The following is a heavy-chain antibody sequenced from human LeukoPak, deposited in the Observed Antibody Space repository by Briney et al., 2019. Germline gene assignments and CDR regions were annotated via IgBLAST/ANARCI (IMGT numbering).Heavy chain of an antibody. CDR2: TYYRSKWYN. J-gene: IGHJ4*02. Sequence: SQTLSLTCAISGDSVSSNSAAWGWVRQSPSRGLEWLGRTYYRSKWYNDYAVSVKSRITLNPDTSKNQFSLQLNSVTPEDTAMYYCARDVGARPRVFDYWGQGILVTVSS. V-gene: IGHV6-1*01. CDR1: GDSVSSNSAA. D-gene: IGHD1-26*01. CDR3: ARDVGARPRVFDY.